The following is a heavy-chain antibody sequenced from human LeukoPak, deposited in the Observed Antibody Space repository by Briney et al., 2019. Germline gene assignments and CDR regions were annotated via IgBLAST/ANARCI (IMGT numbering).Heavy chain of an antibody. CDR1: GGSISSYY. CDR2: IYYSGST. Sequence: KPSETLSLTCTVSGGSISSYYWSWIRQPPGKGLEWIGYIYYSGSTNYNPSLKSRVTISVDTSKNQFSLKLSSVTAADTAVYYCARGGKGYSYGPGSNWFDPWGQGTLVTVSS. J-gene: IGHJ5*02. V-gene: IGHV4-59*01. D-gene: IGHD5-18*01. CDR3: ARGGKGYSYGPGSNWFDP.